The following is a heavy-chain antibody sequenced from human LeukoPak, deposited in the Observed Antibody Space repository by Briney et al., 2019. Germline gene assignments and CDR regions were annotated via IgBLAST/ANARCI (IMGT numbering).Heavy chain of an antibody. D-gene: IGHD2-15*01. CDR2: IYYSGTT. Sequence: SQALSLTCTVSGGSITTGGYYWSWIRQPPGKGLEWIGYIYYSGTTNYNPSLKSRVTMSVDTSKNQFSLRLNSVTAADTAVYYCARDGGSGGRLFDSWGQGTLVTVSS. CDR1: GGSITTGGYY. J-gene: IGHJ4*02. V-gene: IGHV4-61*08. CDR3: ARDGGSGGRLFDS.